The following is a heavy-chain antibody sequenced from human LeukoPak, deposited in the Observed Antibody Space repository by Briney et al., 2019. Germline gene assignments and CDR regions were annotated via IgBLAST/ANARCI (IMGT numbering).Heavy chain of an antibody. CDR3: ARGGANYDFWSGYYI. D-gene: IGHD3-3*01. CDR1: GFTFTSYD. CDR2: MNPNSGNT. Sequence: EASVKVSCKASGFTFTSYDINWVRQATGQGLEWMGWMNPNSGNTGYAQKFQGRVTMTRNTSISTAYMELSSLRSEDTAVYYCARGGANYDFWSGYYIWGQGTLVTVSS. J-gene: IGHJ4*02. V-gene: IGHV1-8*01.